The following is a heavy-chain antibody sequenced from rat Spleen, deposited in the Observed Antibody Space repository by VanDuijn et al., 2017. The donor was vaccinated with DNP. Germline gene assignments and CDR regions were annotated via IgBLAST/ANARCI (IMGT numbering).Heavy chain of an antibody. D-gene: IGHD1-1*01. CDR2: ISYDGSST. CDR3: ARWGYYYSGAGDY. CDR1: GFTFSNYG. Sequence: EVQLVESGGGLVQPGRSLKLSCAASGFTFSNYGMAWVRQAPTKGLEWVATISYDGSSTYYRDSVKGRFSISRDNAKSTLYLQVNSLRSEDTATYYCARWGYYYSGAGDYWGQGVMVTVSS. V-gene: IGHV5-29*01. J-gene: IGHJ2*01.